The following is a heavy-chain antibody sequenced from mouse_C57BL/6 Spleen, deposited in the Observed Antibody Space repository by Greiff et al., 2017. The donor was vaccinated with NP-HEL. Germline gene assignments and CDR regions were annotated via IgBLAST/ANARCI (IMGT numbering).Heavy chain of an antibody. J-gene: IGHJ2*01. Sequence: VQLQQSGAELVRPGASVTLSCKASGYTFTDYEMHWVKQTPVHGLEWIGAIVPETGGTAYNQKFKGKAILTPDKSSSTDYMELRSLTSEDSAVYYCTRDYGSSYDFDYWGQGTTLTVSS. D-gene: IGHD1-1*01. CDR3: TRDYGSSYDFDY. V-gene: IGHV1-15*01. CDR2: IVPETGGT. CDR1: GYTFTDYE.